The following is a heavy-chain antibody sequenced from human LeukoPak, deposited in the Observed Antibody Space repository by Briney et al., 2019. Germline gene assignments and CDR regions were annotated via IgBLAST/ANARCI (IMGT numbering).Heavy chain of an antibody. D-gene: IGHD1-26*01. CDR3: SRESGAFCPFDY. Sequence: SGTLSLTCGVSGGSISSTNWWSWVRQPPGQGLEWIGEISLTGRTNYNPSLNSRVTMSLDESKNQLSLNLTSVTAADTAIYYCSRESGAFCPFDYWGQGTLVTVSS. V-gene: IGHV4-4*02. J-gene: IGHJ4*02. CDR1: GGSISSTNW. CDR2: ISLTGRT.